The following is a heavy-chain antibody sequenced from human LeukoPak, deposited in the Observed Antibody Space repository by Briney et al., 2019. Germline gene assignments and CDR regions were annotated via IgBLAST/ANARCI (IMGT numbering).Heavy chain of an antibody. Sequence: GGSLRLSCAASGFTFSSYAMSWVRQAPGKGLEWVSAISGSGGSTYYADSVKGRFTISRDNSKNTLYLQMNSLRAEDTAVYYCARDQARTTVRDYWGQGTLVTVSS. CDR2: ISGSGGST. CDR1: GFTFSSYA. D-gene: IGHD1-1*01. J-gene: IGHJ4*02. CDR3: ARDQARTTVRDY. V-gene: IGHV3-23*01.